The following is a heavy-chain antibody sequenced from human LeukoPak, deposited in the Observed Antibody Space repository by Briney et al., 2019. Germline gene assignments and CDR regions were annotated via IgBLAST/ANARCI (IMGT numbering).Heavy chain of an antibody. D-gene: IGHD3-3*01. J-gene: IGHJ6*02. CDR3: ARWGHYDFWSGYLKRYYYYGMDV. CDR1: GGSISSYY. V-gene: IGHV4-59*01. CDR2: IYYSGST. Sequence: KPSETLSLTCTVSGGSISSYYWSWIRQPPGKGLEWIGYIYYSGSTNYNPSLKSRVTISVDTSKNQFSLKLSSVTAADTAVYYCARWGHYDFWSGYLKRYYYYGMDVWGQGTTVTVSS.